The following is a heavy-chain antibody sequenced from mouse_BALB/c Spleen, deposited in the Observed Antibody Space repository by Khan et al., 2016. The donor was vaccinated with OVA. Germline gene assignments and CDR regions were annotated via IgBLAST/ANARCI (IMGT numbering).Heavy chain of an antibody. J-gene: IGHJ4*01. CDR2: IYTYTGEP. V-gene: IGHV9-3-1*01. Sequence: QIQLVQSGPELKKPGETVKISCKASGYTFTNYGMNWVKQAPGKGLKWMGWIYTYTGEPTYAADFKGRFTLSLEISARTVYLHINNLKNEDTAKYFCRRGGGRAMDYWGQGTSVTVS. CDR3: RRGGGRAMDY. CDR1: GYTFTNYG.